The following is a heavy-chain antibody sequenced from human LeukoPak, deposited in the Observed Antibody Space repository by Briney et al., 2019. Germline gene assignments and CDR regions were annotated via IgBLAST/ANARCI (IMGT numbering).Heavy chain of an antibody. CDR2: ISSSSSYI. V-gene: IGHV3-21*01. D-gene: IGHD3-10*01. Sequence: GGSLRLSCAASGFTFSSYSMNWVRQAPGKGLDWVSSISSSSSYIYYADSVKGRFTISRDNAKNSLYLQMNSLRAEDTAVYYCVRGVIIAKIDYWGQGTLVTVSS. CDR1: GFTFSSYS. CDR3: VRGVIIAKIDY. J-gene: IGHJ4*02.